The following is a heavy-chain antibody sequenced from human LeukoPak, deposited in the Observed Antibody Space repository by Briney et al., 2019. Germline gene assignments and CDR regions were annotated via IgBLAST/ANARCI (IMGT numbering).Heavy chain of an antibody. V-gene: IGHV4-31*03. CDR2: IYYSGST. CDR1: GGPISSGGYY. D-gene: IGHD6-6*01. CDR3: AEYSSSSAFDY. J-gene: IGHJ4*02. Sequence: PSETLSLTCTVSGGPISSGGYYWSWIRQHPGKGLEWIGYIYYSGSTYYNPSLKSRVTISVDTSKNQFSLKLRSVTAADTAVYYCAEYSSSSAFDYWGQGTLVTVSS.